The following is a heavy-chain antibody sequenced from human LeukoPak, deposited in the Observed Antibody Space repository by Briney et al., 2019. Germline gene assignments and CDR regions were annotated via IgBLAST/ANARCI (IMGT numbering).Heavy chain of an antibody. CDR2: LSGSGGST. CDR3: TKDGLAAAGDYFDY. Sequence: AGGSLRLSCAASGFTFSSYAVSWVRQAPGKGLEWVSALSGSGGSTYYADSVKGRFTISRDNSKNTLYLQMNSLRAEDTAVYYRTKDGLAAAGDYFDYWGQGTLVTVSS. J-gene: IGHJ4*02. D-gene: IGHD6-13*01. CDR1: GFTFSSYA. V-gene: IGHV3-23*01.